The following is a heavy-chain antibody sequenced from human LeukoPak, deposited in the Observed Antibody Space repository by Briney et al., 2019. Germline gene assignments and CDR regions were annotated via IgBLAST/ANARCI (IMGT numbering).Heavy chain of an antibody. Sequence: PGGSLRLSCAASGFTFSSYAMNWVRRAPGKGLEWVSSISSSSDYIHYADSVKGRFTISRDNAKNSLYLQMNSLRAGDTAVYYCARDYYDAFDYWGQGSLVTVSS. J-gene: IGHJ4*02. CDR1: GFTFSSYA. CDR2: ISSSSDYI. CDR3: ARDYYDAFDY. V-gene: IGHV3-21*01. D-gene: IGHD3-22*01.